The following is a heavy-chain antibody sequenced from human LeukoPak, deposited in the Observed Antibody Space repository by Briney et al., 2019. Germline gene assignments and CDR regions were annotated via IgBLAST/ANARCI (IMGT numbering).Heavy chain of an antibody. CDR2: TRNKANSYTT. Sequence: GRCLRLSCAASGFTFSDHYMEWVSQPPGKGREWGGRTRNKANSYTTKYAPSVKGKFTISRDESKNSLYLQMNSLKTEDTAVYYCALTSRADYFDYWGQGTLVTVSS. CDR1: GFTFSDHY. CDR3: ALTSRADYFDY. J-gene: IGHJ4*02. V-gene: IGHV3-72*01. D-gene: IGHD3-9*01.